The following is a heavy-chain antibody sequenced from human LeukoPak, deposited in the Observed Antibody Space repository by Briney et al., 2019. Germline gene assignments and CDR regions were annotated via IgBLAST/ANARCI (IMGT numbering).Heavy chain of an antibody. CDR2: IIPIFGTA. D-gene: IGHD5-18*01. CDR3: AKEPGIEIWFTFDY. J-gene: IGHJ4*02. Sequence: SVKVSCKASGGTFSSYAISWVRQAPGQGLEWMGGIIPIFGTANYAQKFQGRVTITTDESTNTAYMELSSLRAEDTAIYYCAKEPGIEIWFTFDYWGQGTLVTVSS. CDR1: GGTFSSYA. V-gene: IGHV1-69*05.